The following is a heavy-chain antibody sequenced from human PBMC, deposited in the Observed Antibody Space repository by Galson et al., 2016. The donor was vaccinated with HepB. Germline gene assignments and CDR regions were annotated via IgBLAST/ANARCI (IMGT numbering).Heavy chain of an antibody. D-gene: IGHD6-25*01. CDR1: GYTFTRYY. CDR3: ARDEKRASYYFDS. Sequence: SVKVSCKASGYTFTRYYIHWVRQAPGQGLEWMGIIYPSDGSTFYAQKFQGRVTMTRDTSTSTVYMDLRSLRYEDTPVYYCARDEKRASYYFDSWGQGTLVTVSS. J-gene: IGHJ4*02. CDR2: IYPSDGST. V-gene: IGHV1-46*01.